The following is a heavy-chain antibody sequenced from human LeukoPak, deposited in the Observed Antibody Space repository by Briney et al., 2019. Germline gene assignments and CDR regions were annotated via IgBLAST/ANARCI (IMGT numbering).Heavy chain of an antibody. CDR1: GGSTSSSSYY. D-gene: IGHD3-9*01. CDR3: ARSHFDAFDY. Sequence: PSETLSLTCTVSGGSTSSSSYYWGWIRQPPGKGLEWIGSISYSGSTYYKPSLKSRVTISLDTSKNHFSLKVSSVTAADTAVYYCARSHFDAFDYWGQGTLVTVSS. CDR2: ISYSGST. J-gene: IGHJ4*02. V-gene: IGHV4-39*02.